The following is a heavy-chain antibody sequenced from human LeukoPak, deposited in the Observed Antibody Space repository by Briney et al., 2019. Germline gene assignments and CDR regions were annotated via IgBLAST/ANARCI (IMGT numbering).Heavy chain of an antibody. J-gene: IGHJ4*02. CDR3: AKDLIHCSSTSCYPGMFQVGYFDY. CDR2: IRYDGSNK. Sequence: GGSLRLSCAASGFTFSSYGMHWVRQAPGKGLEWVAFIRYDGSNKYYADSVKGRFTISRDNSKNTLYLQMDGLRAEDTAVYYCAKDLIHCSSTSCYPGMFQVGYFDYRGQGTLVTVSS. CDR1: GFTFSSYG. V-gene: IGHV3-30*02. D-gene: IGHD2-2*01.